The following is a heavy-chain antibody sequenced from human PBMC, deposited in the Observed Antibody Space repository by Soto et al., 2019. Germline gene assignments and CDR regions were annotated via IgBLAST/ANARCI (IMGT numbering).Heavy chain of an antibody. CDR2: IYYGGST. Sequence: QVQLQESGPGLVKPSQTLSLTCTVSGGSISSGGYYWSWIRQHQGKGLEWIGYIYYGGSTYYNPSLKSRVTISVDTSKIQFSLKLSSVTAADTAVYYCARGRGCGGDCYFFDYWGQGTLVTVSS. J-gene: IGHJ4*02. CDR3: ARGRGCGGDCYFFDY. V-gene: IGHV4-31*03. CDR1: GGSISSGGYY. D-gene: IGHD2-21*02.